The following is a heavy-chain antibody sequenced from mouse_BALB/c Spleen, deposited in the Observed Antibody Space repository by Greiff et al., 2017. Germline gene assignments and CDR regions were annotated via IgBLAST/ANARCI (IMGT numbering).Heavy chain of an antibody. CDR2: IYPGNSDT. Sequence: EVKLQESGTVLARPGASVKMSCKASGYTFTSYWMHWVKQRPGQGLEWIGAIYPGNSDTSYNQKFKGKAKLTAVTSTSTAYMELSSLTNEDSAVYYCTREEFITTATFAYWGQGTLVTVSA. CDR1: GYTFTSYW. J-gene: IGHJ3*01. V-gene: IGHV1-5*01. D-gene: IGHD1-2*01. CDR3: TREEFITTATFAY.